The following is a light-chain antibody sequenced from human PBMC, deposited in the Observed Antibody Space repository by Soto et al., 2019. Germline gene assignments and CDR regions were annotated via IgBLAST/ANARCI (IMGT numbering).Light chain of an antibody. CDR1: QSVSSN. J-gene: IGKJ1*01. Sequence: EIVMMQSPATLSVSPGERATLSCRASQSVSSNLAWYQQKPGQAPRLLIYGASTRATGIPARFSGSGSGTEFTLTISSLQSEYFAVYYCQQYNNWPQTFGQGTKVEIK. CDR3: QQYNNWPQT. CDR2: GAS. V-gene: IGKV3-15*01.